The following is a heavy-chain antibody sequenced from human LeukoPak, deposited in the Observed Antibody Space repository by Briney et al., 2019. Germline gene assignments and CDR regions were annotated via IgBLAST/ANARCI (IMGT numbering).Heavy chain of an antibody. CDR1: GGSISSYY. Sequence: SETLSLTCTVSGGSISSYYWSWLRQPPGKGLEWIGYIYYSGSTNYNPSLKSRVTISVDTSKNQFSLKLSSVTAADTAVYYCARGGSLRFGSRPVSWFDPWGQGTLVTVSS. CDR2: IYYSGST. CDR3: ARGGSLRFGSRPVSWFDP. J-gene: IGHJ5*02. V-gene: IGHV4-59*01. D-gene: IGHD3-10*01.